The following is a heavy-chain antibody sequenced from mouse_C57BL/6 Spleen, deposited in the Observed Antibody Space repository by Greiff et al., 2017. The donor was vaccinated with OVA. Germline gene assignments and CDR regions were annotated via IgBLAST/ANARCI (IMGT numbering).Heavy chain of an antibody. V-gene: IGHV3-6*01. Sequence: EVKLMESGPGLVKPSQSLSLTCSVTGYSITSGYYWNWIRQFPGNKLEWMGYISYDGSNNYNPSLKNRISITRDTSKNQFFLKLNSVTTEDTATYYCARVGYDVDYWGQGTTLTVSS. CDR2: ISYDGSN. D-gene: IGHD2-2*01. CDR3: ARVGYDVDY. J-gene: IGHJ2*01. CDR1: GYSITSGYY.